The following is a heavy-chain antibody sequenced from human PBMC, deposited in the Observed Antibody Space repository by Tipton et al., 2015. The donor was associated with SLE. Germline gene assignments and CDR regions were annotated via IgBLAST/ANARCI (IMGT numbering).Heavy chain of an antibody. V-gene: IGHV3-7*01. CDR3: ATTSIAVVEDYFDN. J-gene: IGHJ4*02. Sequence: SLRLSCAASGFNFSSYCMSWVRQAPGKGLEWVANIKQDGSESYYADSVKGRFTVSRDNAKNSLYLQMNSLRAEDTAVYYCATTSIAVVEDYFDNWGQGTLVTVSS. CDR2: IKQDGSES. CDR1: GFNFSSYC. D-gene: IGHD6-19*01.